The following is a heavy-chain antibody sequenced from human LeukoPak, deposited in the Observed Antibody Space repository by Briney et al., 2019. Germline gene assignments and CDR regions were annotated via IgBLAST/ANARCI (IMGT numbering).Heavy chain of an antibody. D-gene: IGHD2-8*01. CDR1: GFTFSNYW. J-gene: IGHJ4*02. Sequence: GVSLRLSCAAPGFTFSNYWMSWVRQAPGKGLEWVASIHQHGNEKYFVDSVRGRFTISRDNAKNSLYLQMSSLRAEDTAVYYCATLNGPLFEYWGQGTLVTVSS. CDR2: IHQHGNEK. CDR3: ATLNGPLFEY. V-gene: IGHV3-7*01.